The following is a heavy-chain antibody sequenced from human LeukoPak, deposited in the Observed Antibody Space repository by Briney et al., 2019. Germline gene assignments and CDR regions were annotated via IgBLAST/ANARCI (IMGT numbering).Heavy chain of an antibody. CDR3: AREYSSSSWLADY. V-gene: IGHV1-2*02. CDR2: VNPNSGGT. J-gene: IGHJ4*02. CDR1: GYTFTGYY. Sequence: ASVKVSCKASGYTFTGYYIHWVRQAPGQGLEWMGGVNPNSGGTNYAQKFQGRVTMTRDTSISTAYMELSRLRSDDTAVYYCAREYSSSSWLADYWGQGTLVTVSS. D-gene: IGHD6-6*01.